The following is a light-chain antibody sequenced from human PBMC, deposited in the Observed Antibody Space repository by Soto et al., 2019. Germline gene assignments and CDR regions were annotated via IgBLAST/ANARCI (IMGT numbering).Light chain of an antibody. Sequence: EIVLTQSPGTLSLSPGERATLSCRASQSVSSSYLAWYQRKPGQAPRLLIYVASTRATGIPDRFSGSGSGTDFTLTISRLEPEDFAVYYCKQYGNSPVTFGQGTRLEIK. J-gene: IGKJ5*01. CDR2: VAS. CDR3: KQYGNSPVT. CDR1: QSVSSSY. V-gene: IGKV3-20*01.